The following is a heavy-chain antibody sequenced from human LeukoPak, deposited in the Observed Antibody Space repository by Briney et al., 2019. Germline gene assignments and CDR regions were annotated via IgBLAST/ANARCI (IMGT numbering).Heavy chain of an antibody. D-gene: IGHD2-15*01. Sequence: GGSLRLSCAASGFTFDDYAMHWVRQAPGKGREGVSSISRNSGLIDYADSVKGRFTISRDNAKNSLYLQMNSLRAEDTALYYCTKDFGEWWGAFDIWGQGTMVTVFS. CDR1: GFTFDDYA. CDR2: ISRNSGLI. CDR3: TKDFGEWWGAFDI. J-gene: IGHJ3*02. V-gene: IGHV3-9*01.